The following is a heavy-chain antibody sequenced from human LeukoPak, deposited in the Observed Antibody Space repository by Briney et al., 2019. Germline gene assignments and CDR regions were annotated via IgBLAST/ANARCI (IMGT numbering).Heavy chain of an antibody. J-gene: IGHJ4*02. CDR3: AREAVNRGVLN. CDR2: INHRGRT. Sequence: SETLSLTCAVYGESFNDYYWSWIRQPPGKGLEWIGEINHRGRTNYNPSLKSRVTISVDTSKNQFSLKLSSVTAADTAVYYCAREAVNRGVLNWGQGTLVTVSS. V-gene: IGHV4-34*01. CDR1: GESFNDYY. D-gene: IGHD3-10*01.